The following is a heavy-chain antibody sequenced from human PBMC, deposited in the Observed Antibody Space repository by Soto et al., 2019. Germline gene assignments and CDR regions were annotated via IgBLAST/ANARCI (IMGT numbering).Heavy chain of an antibody. V-gene: IGHV4-30-2*01. J-gene: IGHJ5*02. CDR3: ARALENIDGWFDP. CDR1: GGSISSGGYS. D-gene: IGHD2-15*01. CDR2: IYHSGST. Sequence: PSETLSLTCAVSGGSISSGGYSWSWIRQPPGKGLEWIGYIYHSGSTYYNPSLKSRVTISVDRSKNQFSLKLSSVTAADTAVYYCARALENIDGWFDPWGQGTLVTVSS.